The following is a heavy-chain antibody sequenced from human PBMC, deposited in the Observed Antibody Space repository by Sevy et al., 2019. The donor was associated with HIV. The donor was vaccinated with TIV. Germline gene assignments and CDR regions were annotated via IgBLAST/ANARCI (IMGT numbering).Heavy chain of an antibody. V-gene: IGHV3-21*01. CDR3: ARVVAYCSGGTCFPGYYYGMDA. J-gene: IGHJ6*02. Sequence: GGCLRLSCAASGFTFSSYNMNWVRQPPGKGLEWVSSISSSSNYITYADSVKGRFTISRDNAKNSLYLEMNTLRAEDTAVYYCARVVAYCSGGTCFPGYYYGMDAWGQGTTVTVSS. CDR2: ISSSSNYI. D-gene: IGHD2-15*01. CDR1: GFTFSSYN.